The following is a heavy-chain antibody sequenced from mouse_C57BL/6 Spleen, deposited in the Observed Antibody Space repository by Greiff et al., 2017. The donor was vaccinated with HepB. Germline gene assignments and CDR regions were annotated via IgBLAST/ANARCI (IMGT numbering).Heavy chain of an antibody. J-gene: IGHJ3*01. CDR2: ISNLAYSI. CDR1: GFTFSDYG. D-gene: IGHD2-4*01. CDR3: ARLDDSTFAY. Sequence: EVKLVESGGGLVQPGGSLKLSCAASGFTFSDYGMAWVRQAPRKGPEWVAFISNLAYSIYYADTVTGRFTISRENAKNTLYLEMSSLRSEDTAMYYCARLDDSTFAYWGQGTLVTVSA. V-gene: IGHV5-15*01.